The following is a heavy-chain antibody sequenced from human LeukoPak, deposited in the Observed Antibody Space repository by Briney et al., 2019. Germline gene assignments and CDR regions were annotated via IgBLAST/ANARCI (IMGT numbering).Heavy chain of an antibody. V-gene: IGHV1-2*02. Sequence: GASVKVSCKASGYTFTGYYMHWVRQAPGQGLEWMGWINPNSGGTNYAQKFQGRITIIADKSTNTASMELSSLRFEDTAVYYCASGGVVTNPWGQYQFDYWGQGTLVTVSS. J-gene: IGHJ4*02. CDR2: INPNSGGT. D-gene: IGHD3-22*01. CDR1: GYTFTGYY. CDR3: ASGGVVTNPWGQYQFDY.